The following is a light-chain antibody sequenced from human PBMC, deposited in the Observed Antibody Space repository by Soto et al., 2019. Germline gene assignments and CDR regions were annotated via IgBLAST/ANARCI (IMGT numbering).Light chain of an antibody. Sequence: QSVLTQPPSVSAAPGQAVTISCSGSSSNIGSDFVSWYQQLPGTAPQLLIYENNKRPSGIPDRFSGSKSATSATLGITGLQTGHEADYYCSAWDTSLSGGVFGGGTQLTVL. J-gene: IGLJ3*02. CDR2: ENN. CDR1: SSNIGSDF. V-gene: IGLV1-51*02. CDR3: SAWDTSLSGGV.